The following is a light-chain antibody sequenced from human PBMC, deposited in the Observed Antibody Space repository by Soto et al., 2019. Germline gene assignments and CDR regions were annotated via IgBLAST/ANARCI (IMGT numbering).Light chain of an antibody. J-gene: IGKJ4*01. Sequence: EIVLTQSPATLSLSPGERATLSCRASQSVSSYLAWYQQKPGQAPRLLIYDASNRATGIPARFSGSGSGTDLPLTISSLEPEDFAVYYCQQRSNWQLTFGGGTKVEIK. CDR2: DAS. CDR3: QQRSNWQLT. V-gene: IGKV3-11*01. CDR1: QSVSSY.